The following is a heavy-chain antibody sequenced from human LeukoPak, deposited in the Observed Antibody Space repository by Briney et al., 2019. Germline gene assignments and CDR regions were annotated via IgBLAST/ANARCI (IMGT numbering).Heavy chain of an antibody. D-gene: IGHD1-26*01. V-gene: IGHV1-18*01. J-gene: IGHJ3*02. Sequence: ASVKVSCKASGYTFTSYGISWVRQAPGQGLEWMGWISAYNGNTNYAQKLQGRVTMTTDTSTSTAYMELRSLRSDDTAVYYCAREWVGALPQSAFDIWGQGTMVTVSS. CDR1: GYTFTSYG. CDR3: AREWVGALPQSAFDI. CDR2: ISAYNGNT.